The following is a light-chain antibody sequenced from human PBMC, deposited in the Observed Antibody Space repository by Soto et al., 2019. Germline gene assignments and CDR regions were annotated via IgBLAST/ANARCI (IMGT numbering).Light chain of an antibody. CDR1: SGHSSYA. V-gene: IGLV4-69*01. J-gene: IGLJ3*02. Sequence: QSVLTQSPSASASLGASVKLTCTLSSGHSSYAIAWHQQQPEKGPRYLMKLNSDGSPIKGDGIPDRFSGSSSGAERYLTISSLQSEDETDYYCQTWGTGIRVFGGGTKLTVL. CDR2: LNSDGSP. CDR3: QTWGTGIRV.